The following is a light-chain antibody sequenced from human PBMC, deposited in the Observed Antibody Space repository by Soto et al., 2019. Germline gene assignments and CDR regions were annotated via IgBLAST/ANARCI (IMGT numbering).Light chain of an antibody. CDR1: SSDVGGYNC. V-gene: IGLV2-14*01. Sequence: QYALTQPASVSGSPGQSITISCTGTSSDVGGYNCVSWYQQHPGKAPKLMIYDVSNRPSGVSDRFSGSRSGNTASLTISGLQAADEADYYCSSYTSSSTQVFGTGTKLTVL. CDR3: SSYTSSSTQV. CDR2: DVS. J-gene: IGLJ1*01.